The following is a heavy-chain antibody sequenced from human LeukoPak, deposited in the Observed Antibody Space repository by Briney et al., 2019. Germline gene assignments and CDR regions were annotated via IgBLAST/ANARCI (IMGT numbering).Heavy chain of an antibody. J-gene: IGHJ4*02. D-gene: IGHD3/OR15-3a*01. Sequence: GGSLRLSCVDCGFTLSSYAMSWVRPAPGKGLEWVSAISGSGGSTYYADSVKGRFTISRDNSKNTLYLQMNSLRAEDTAVYYCANGLYFDYWGQGTLVTVSS. CDR2: ISGSGGST. CDR3: ANGLYFDY. V-gene: IGHV3-23*01. CDR1: GFTLSSYA.